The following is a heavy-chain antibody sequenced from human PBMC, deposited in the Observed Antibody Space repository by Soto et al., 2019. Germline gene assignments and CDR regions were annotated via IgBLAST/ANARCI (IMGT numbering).Heavy chain of an antibody. CDR2: IYYSGST. CDR3: ASVGRYDFLTKTSRYYYYGMDV. D-gene: IGHD3-9*01. Sequence: SETLSLTCTVSGGSISSSSYYWGWIRQPPGKGLEWIGSIYYSGSTYYNPSLKSRVTISVDTSKSQFSLKLSSVTAADTAVYYCASVGRYDFLTKTSRYYYYGMDVWVLGTTVAVSS. CDR1: GGSISSSSYY. V-gene: IGHV4-39*01. J-gene: IGHJ6*02.